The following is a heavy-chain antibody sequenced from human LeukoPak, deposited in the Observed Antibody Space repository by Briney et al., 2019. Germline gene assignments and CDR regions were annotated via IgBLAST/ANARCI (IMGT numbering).Heavy chain of an antibody. V-gene: IGHV3-73*01. CDR3: TSGLAVYYYGSGSYN. D-gene: IGHD3-10*01. Sequence: PGGSLRLSCAASGSAFSGSAMHWVRQASGKGLEWVGRIRSKANSYATAYAASVKGRFTISRDDSKNTAYLQMNSLKTEDTAVYYCTSGLAVYYYGSGSYNWGQGTLVTVSS. CDR2: IRSKANSYAT. CDR1: GSAFSGSA. J-gene: IGHJ4*02.